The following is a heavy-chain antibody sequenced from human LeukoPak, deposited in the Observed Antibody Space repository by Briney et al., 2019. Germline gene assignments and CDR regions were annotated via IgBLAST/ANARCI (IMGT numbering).Heavy chain of an antibody. CDR2: INTNTGNP. J-gene: IGHJ4*02. CDR1: GYTFSSYA. V-gene: IGHV7-4-1*02. Sequence: GASVKVSCKASGYTFSSYAKNWVRQAPGQGLEWMGWINTNTGNPTYAQGFTGRFVFSLDTSVSTAYLQISSLKAEDTAVYYCARDQRISMVRGVIGYWGQGTLVTVSS. D-gene: IGHD3-10*01. CDR3: ARDQRISMVRGVIGY.